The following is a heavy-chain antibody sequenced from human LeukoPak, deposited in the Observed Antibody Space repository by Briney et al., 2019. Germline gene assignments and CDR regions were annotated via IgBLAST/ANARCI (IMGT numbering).Heavy chain of an antibody. J-gene: IGHJ3*02. V-gene: IGHV4-59*01. CDR2: IYYSGST. CDR1: GDSISSYY. Sequence: PSETLSLTCTVSGDSISSYYWSWIRQPPGKGLEWIGYIYYSGSTNYNPSLKSRVTISVDTSKNQFSLKLSSVTAADTAVYYCARPGSSGWYKDAFDIWGQGTMVTVSS. D-gene: IGHD6-19*01. CDR3: ARPGSSGWYKDAFDI.